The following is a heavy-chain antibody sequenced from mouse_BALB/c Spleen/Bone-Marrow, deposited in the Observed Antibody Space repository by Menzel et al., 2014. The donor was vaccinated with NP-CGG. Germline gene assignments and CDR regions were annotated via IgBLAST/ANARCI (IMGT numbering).Heavy chain of an antibody. CDR3: TRETTAVADFDY. J-gene: IGHJ2*01. CDR2: IHYRGST. CDR1: GYSITSGYG. V-gene: IGHV3-1*02. Sequence: VQLQQSGPDLVKPSQSLSLTCTVTGYSITSGYGWHWIRQFPGNKLEWMGYIHYRGSTNYNPSLKSRISITRDTSKNQYSLQLNPVTTEDTATYYCTRETTAVADFDYWGQGATLTVTS. D-gene: IGHD1-1*01.